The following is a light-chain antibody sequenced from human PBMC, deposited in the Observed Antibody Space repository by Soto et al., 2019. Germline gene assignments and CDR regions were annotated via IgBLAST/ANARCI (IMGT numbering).Light chain of an antibody. CDR2: GAS. V-gene: IGKV1-39*01. CDR1: HSISNY. J-gene: IGKJ5*01. Sequence: DIQMTQSPSSLSASVGDRVTITCRASHSISNYLNWYQQKPGKAPELLIYGASNLQGGVPSRFSGSGSGTDFTLTISSLQPEDFATYYCQQSSSGPITFGQGTRVEIK. CDR3: QQSSSGPIT.